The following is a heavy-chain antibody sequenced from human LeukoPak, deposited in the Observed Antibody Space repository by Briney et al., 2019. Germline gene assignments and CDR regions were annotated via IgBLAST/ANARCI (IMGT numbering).Heavy chain of an antibody. CDR3: ARHQTVGGLRYFDWLLGYYFDY. Sequence: GSLRLSCAASGFTFSSYSMNWVRQPPGKGLEWIGSIYYSGSTYYNPSLKSRVTISVDTSKNQFSLKLSSVTAADTAVYYCARHQTVGGLRYFDWLLGYYFDYWGQGTLVTVSS. D-gene: IGHD3-9*01. J-gene: IGHJ4*02. CDR2: IYYSGST. CDR1: GFTFSSYSMN. V-gene: IGHV4-39*01.